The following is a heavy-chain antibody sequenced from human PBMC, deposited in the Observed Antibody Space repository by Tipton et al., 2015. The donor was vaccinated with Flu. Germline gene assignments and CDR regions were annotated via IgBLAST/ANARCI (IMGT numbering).Heavy chain of an antibody. Sequence: LRLSCTVSGGSISTSYWSWIRQPAGKGLEWIGRISTSGSTNYNASLESRVTLSRDTSKNHISLRLTSATAADTALYYRARDLRGYSGYTGGDAFDMWGRGIMVFVSS. CDR3: ARDLRGYSGYTGGDAFDM. CDR1: GGSISTSY. J-gene: IGHJ3*02. D-gene: IGHD5-12*01. CDR2: ISTSGST. V-gene: IGHV4-4*07.